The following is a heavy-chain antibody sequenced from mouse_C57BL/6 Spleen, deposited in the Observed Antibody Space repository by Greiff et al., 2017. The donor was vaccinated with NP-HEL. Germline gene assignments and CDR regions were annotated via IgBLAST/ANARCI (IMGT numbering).Heavy chain of an antibody. CDR1: GYTFTGSG. D-gene: IGHD3-3*01. J-gene: IGHJ1*03. V-gene: IGHV1-81*01. CDR2: IYPSSGNT. CDR3: ARGLREGRWYFDV. Sequence: QVQLKESGAELARPGASVKLSCTASGYTFTGSGISWVKQRPGQGLEWIGEIYPSSGNTYYNEKFKGQATLSADKSSSTAYMELRSLTSEDSAVEFWARGLREGRWYFDVWGTGTTVTVSS.